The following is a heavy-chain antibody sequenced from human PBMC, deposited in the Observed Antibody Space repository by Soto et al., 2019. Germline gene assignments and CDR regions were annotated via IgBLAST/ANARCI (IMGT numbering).Heavy chain of an antibody. CDR3: ARDRDIVVVPAARPPTWFDP. J-gene: IGHJ5*02. V-gene: IGHV1-18*04. Sequence: ASVKVSCKASGYTFTSYGISWVRQAPGQGLEWMGWISAYNGNTNYAQKLQGRVTMTTDTSTSTAYMELRSLRPDDTAVYYCARDRDIVVVPAARPPTWFDPWGQGTLVTVSS. D-gene: IGHD2-2*01. CDR1: GYTFTSYG. CDR2: ISAYNGNT.